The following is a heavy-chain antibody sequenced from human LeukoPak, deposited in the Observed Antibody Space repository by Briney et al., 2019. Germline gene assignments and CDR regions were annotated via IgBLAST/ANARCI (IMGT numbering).Heavy chain of an antibody. CDR1: GGSFSGYY. CDR3: ARGLRTFDY. Sequence: SEALSLTCAVYGGSFSGYYWSWIRQPPGKGLEWIGEINHSGSTNYNPSLKSRVTISVDTSKNQFSLKLSSVTAADTAVYYCARGLRTFDYWGQGTLVTVSS. V-gene: IGHV4-34*01. J-gene: IGHJ4*02. CDR2: INHSGST. D-gene: IGHD4-17*01.